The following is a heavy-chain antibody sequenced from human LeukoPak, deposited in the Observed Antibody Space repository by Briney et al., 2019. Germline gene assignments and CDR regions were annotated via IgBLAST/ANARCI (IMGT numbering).Heavy chain of an antibody. J-gene: IGHJ4*02. Sequence: GGSLRLSCAASRFTFSSYTMNWVRQAPGNGLEWVSSISSRSSYTYYADSVKGRFTISRDNAKNSLYLQMNSLRAEDTAVYYCARLYLPATRFDYWGQGTLVTVSS. CDR1: RFTFSSYT. D-gene: IGHD5-24*01. V-gene: IGHV3-21*01. CDR3: ARLYLPATRFDY. CDR2: ISSRSSYT.